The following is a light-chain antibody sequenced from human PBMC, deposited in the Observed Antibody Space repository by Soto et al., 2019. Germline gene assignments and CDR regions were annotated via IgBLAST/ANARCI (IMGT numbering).Light chain of an antibody. CDR2: KAS. J-gene: IGKJ5*01. Sequence: DIQMTQSPSSLSASVGDRVIINCRASQSISAWLAWYQQKPGKAPRLLIYKASTLEIGVPSRFTGSGSGTDFTFTITSLQSDDVATYYCQQYASLPITFGQGTRLEIK. V-gene: IGKV1-5*03. CDR1: QSISAW. CDR3: QQYASLPIT.